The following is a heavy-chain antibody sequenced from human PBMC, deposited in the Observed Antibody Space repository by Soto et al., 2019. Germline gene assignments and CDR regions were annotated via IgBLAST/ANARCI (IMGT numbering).Heavy chain of an antibody. D-gene: IGHD4-17*01. J-gene: IGHJ3*02. V-gene: IGHV3-30*18. Sequence: QVQLVESGGGVVQPARSLRLSCAASGFTFSSFGMHWVRQAPGKGLEWVALISYDGTTEYYTTTVKGRFTISRDNSKNTLYLQMPSLRAEDTAVYYCVKNYGGNSATFDIWGQGTMVTVSS. CDR2: ISYDGTTE. CDR1: GFTFSSFG. CDR3: VKNYGGNSATFDI.